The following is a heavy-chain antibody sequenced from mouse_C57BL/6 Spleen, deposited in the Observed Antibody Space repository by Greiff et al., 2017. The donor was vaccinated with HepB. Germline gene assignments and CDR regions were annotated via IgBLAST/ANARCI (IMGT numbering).Heavy chain of an antibody. Sequence: EVHLVESGGGLVKPGGSLKLSCAASGFTFSSYAMSWVRQTPEKRLEWVATISDGGSYTYYPDNVKGRVTISRDNAKNNLYLQMSHLKSEDTAMYYCARDEGTTVVATGYFDVWGTGTTVTVSS. CDR3: ARDEGTTVVATGYFDV. V-gene: IGHV5-4*01. CDR2: ISDGGSYT. J-gene: IGHJ1*03. D-gene: IGHD1-1*01. CDR1: GFTFSSYA.